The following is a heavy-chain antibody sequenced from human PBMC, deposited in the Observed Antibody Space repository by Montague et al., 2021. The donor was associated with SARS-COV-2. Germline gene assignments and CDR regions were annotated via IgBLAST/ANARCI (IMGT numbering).Heavy chain of an antibody. Sequence: SETLSLTCTVSDGSIRSYYWNWMRQTPGKGLERIGYMHDSGTANYNPYLRSRVTLMVDASRYQFSLELSSVTAADTAMYYCTRLPSGTGTCGYFDYWAQGTLVTVSS. V-gene: IGHV4-59*08. CDR1: DGSIRSYY. D-gene: IGHD3-10*01. CDR3: TRLPSGTGTCGYFDY. CDR2: MHDSGTA. J-gene: IGHJ4*02.